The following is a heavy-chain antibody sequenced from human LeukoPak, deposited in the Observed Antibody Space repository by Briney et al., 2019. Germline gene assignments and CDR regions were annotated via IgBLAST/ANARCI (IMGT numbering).Heavy chain of an antibody. CDR1: GGSITSSTYH. J-gene: IGHJ3*02. D-gene: IGHD3-10*01. V-gene: IGHV4-39*01. Sequence: SETLSLTCSVSGGSITSSTYHWGWIRQPPGKGLEWIGNLYYSGSTYYNPSLKSRVTISVDTSKSQFSLKLTSVTAADTAIYYCARPYHYDSGSRGTAFDIWGQGTMVTVSS. CDR3: ARPYHYDSGSRGTAFDI. CDR2: LYYSGST.